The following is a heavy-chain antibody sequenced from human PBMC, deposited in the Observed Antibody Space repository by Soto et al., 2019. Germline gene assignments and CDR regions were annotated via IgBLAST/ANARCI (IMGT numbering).Heavy chain of an antibody. CDR2: IYHSGST. CDR1: GGSISSGGYS. V-gene: IGHV4-30-2*01. CDR3: ARDKITGLFDY. D-gene: IGHD2-8*02. Sequence: SEPLSLTCAVSGGSISSGGYSWSWIRQPPGKGLEWIGYIYHSGSTYYNPSLKSRVTISVDRSKNQFSLKLTSVTAADTAVYSCARDKITGLFDYWGQGTLVTVSA. J-gene: IGHJ4*02.